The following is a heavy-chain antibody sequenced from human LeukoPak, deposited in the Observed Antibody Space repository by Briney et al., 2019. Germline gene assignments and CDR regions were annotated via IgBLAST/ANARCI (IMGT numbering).Heavy chain of an antibody. CDR2: ISGSGGST. D-gene: IGHD2-21*02. V-gene: IGHV3-23*01. CDR1: GFTFSNYA. Sequence: PGGSLRLSCAASGFTFSNYAMSWVRQAPGKGLEWVSAISGSGGSTYYADSVEGRFTISRDNSKNTLYLQMNSLRAEDTAVYYCAKTPRRVTGDFDYWGQGTLVTVSS. J-gene: IGHJ4*02. CDR3: AKTPRRVTGDFDY.